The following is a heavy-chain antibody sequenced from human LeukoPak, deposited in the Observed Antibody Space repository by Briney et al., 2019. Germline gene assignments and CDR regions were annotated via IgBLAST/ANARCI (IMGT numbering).Heavy chain of an antibody. CDR1: GFTFSDHY. Sequence: PGGSLRLSCAASGFTFSDHYMDWVRQAPGKGLEWIGRIRNKANSYTTEYAASVKGRFTISRDDSKNSLYLQMNSLKIEDTAVHYCARGGAISPYYHGMDVWGQGTTVTVSS. V-gene: IGHV3-72*01. D-gene: IGHD2-21*01. CDR2: IRNKANSYTT. J-gene: IGHJ6*02. CDR3: ARGGAISPYYHGMDV.